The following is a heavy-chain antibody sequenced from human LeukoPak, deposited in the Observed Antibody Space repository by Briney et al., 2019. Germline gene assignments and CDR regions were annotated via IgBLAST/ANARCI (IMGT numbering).Heavy chain of an antibody. CDR1: GGIFSSYG. V-gene: IGHV1-69*04. D-gene: IGHD2-21*02. CDR2: IIPILGIV. Sequence: SVKVSCKASGGIFSSYGISWVRQAPGQGLEWMGRIIPILGIVSYARKFQGRVTITADKSTSTAYMELSSLRSEDSAVYYCARLVVTAIPVLDSWGLGTLVTVSS. J-gene: IGHJ4*02. CDR3: ARLVVTAIPVLDS.